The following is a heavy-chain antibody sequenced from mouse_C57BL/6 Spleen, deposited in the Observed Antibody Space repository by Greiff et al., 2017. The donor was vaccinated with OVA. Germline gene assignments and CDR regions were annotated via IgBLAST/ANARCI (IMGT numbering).Heavy chain of an antibody. D-gene: IGHD1-1*01. J-gene: IGHJ1*03. Sequence: EVQLVESGGGLVKPGGSLKLSCAASGFTFSSYAMSWVRQTPEKRLEWVATISDGGSYTYYPDNVKGRFTISRDNAKNNLYLQMSHLKSEDTAMDYCARLLLGTGWYFDVWGTGTTVTVSS. CDR2: ISDGGSYT. CDR1: GFTFSSYA. CDR3: ARLLLGTGWYFDV. V-gene: IGHV5-4*01.